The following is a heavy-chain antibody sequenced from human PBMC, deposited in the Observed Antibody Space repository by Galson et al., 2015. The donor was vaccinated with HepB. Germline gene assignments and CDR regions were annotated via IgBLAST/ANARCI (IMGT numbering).Heavy chain of an antibody. V-gene: IGHV3-74*01. Sequence: SLRLSCAASGFTVSKYWMHWVRQVPGKGLVWVSRINQDGTTINYADSVRGRFTISRDNAKNALYVQMNSLRAEDTAVYYCARGSAWIAAAGTLDYWGQGTLVTVSS. J-gene: IGHJ4*02. CDR1: GFTVSKYW. CDR2: INQDGTTI. CDR3: ARGSAWIAAAGTLDY. D-gene: IGHD6-13*01.